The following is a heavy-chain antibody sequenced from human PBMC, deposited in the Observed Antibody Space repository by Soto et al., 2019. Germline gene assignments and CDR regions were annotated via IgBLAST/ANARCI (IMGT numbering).Heavy chain of an antibody. Sequence: GGSLRLSCAASGFTFSSYSMNWVRQAPGKGLEWFSSISSSSSYIYYADSVKGRFTISRDNAKNSLYLQMNSLRAEDTAVYYCARDLPTYYHFWSCYYNHYGMDVSGQGTTVTVSS. CDR3: ARDLPTYYHFWSCYYNHYGMDV. CDR1: GFTFSSYS. D-gene: IGHD3-3*01. CDR2: ISSSSSYI. J-gene: IGHJ6*02. V-gene: IGHV3-21*01.